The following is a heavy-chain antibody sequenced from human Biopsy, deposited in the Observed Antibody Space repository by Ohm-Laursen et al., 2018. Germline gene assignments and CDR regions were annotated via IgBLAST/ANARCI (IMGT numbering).Heavy chain of an antibody. CDR3: ARGPHSGSHSCFDY. Sequence: GSSVKVSCKASGGTLINYAISWVRQAPGQGLEWMGGIIPMFGAANYAQMFQGRVTISADESTSTSYMELSSLTTEDTAIYYCARGPHSGSHSCFDYWGRGTPVTVSS. CDR1: GGTLINYA. V-gene: IGHV1-69*01. J-gene: IGHJ4*02. D-gene: IGHD1-26*01. CDR2: IIPMFGAA.